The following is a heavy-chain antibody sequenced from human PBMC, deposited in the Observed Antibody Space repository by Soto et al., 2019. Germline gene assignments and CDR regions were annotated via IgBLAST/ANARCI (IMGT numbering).Heavy chain of an antibody. D-gene: IGHD2-15*01. Sequence: GGSLRLSCAASGFTFSSYAMHWVRQAPGKGLEWVAVISYDGSNKYYADSVKGRFTISRDNSKNTLYLQMNSLRAEDTAVYYCARDKVVEAYYYGMDVWGQGTTVTVSS. CDR1: GFTFSSYA. CDR3: ARDKVVEAYYYGMDV. J-gene: IGHJ6*02. V-gene: IGHV3-30-3*01. CDR2: ISYDGSNK.